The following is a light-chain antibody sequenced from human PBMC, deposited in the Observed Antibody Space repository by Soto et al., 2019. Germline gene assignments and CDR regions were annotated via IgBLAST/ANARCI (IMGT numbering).Light chain of an antibody. CDR3: QQYNNWPPS. CDR1: QSVSGN. V-gene: IGKV3-15*01. J-gene: IGKJ1*01. Sequence: EIVMTQSPATLSVSPGERATLSCRASQSVSGNLAWYQQKPGQAPRLLIYGASTRATGIPARFSGSGSGTESTLTISSLQSEDFAVYSCQQYNNWPPSFGQGTKVELK. CDR2: GAS.